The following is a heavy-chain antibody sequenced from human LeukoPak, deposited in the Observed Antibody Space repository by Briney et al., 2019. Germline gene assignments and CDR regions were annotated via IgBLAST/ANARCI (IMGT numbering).Heavy chain of an antibody. CDR2: IYYSGST. CDR1: GGSISSYY. J-gene: IGHJ4*02. CDR3: ARPPDGSGSFGY. V-gene: IGHV4-59*08. D-gene: IGHD3-10*01. Sequence: SETLSLTCTVSGGSISSYYWSWIRQPPGKGLEWIGYIYYSGSTNYNPSLKSRVTISVDTSKNQFSLKLSSVTAADTAVYYCARPPDGSGSFGYWGQGTLVTVSS.